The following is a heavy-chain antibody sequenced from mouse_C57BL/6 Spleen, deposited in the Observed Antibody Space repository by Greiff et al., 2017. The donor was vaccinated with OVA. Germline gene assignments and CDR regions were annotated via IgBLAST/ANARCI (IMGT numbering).Heavy chain of an antibody. J-gene: IGHJ3*01. CDR2: IYPRDGST. D-gene: IGHD1-1*01. V-gene: IGHV1-78*01. CDR1: GYTFTDYT. CDR3: ARRLYGSEGFAY. Sequence: QVQLQQSDAELVKPGASVKISCKASGYTFTDYTIHWMKQRPEQGLEWIGYIYPRDGSTKYNEKFKGKATMTADKSSSTAYMQLNSLTSEDSAVYFCARRLYGSEGFAYWGQGTLVTVSA.